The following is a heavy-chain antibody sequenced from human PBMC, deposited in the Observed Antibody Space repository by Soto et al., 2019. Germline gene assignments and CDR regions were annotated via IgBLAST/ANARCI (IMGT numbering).Heavy chain of an antibody. J-gene: IGHJ4*02. CDR2: IIPILDTT. CDR3: ASGGTTVNRRFDF. Sequence: QVQVVQSGAEVKKPGSSVRVSCKASAGTSSSYAITWMRQAPGQGLEWMGGIIPILDTTDYAQKFQGRVTFTADESTSTVYMELSSLTSEDTAVYYCASGGTTVNRRFDFWGQGTLVTVSS. CDR1: AGTSSSYA. D-gene: IGHD4-4*01. V-gene: IGHV1-69*01.